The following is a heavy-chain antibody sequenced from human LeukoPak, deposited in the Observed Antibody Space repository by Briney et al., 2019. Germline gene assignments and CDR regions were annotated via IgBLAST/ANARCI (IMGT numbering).Heavy chain of an antibody. J-gene: IGHJ4*02. D-gene: IGHD1-26*01. CDR2: ISAYNGNT. V-gene: IGHV1-18*01. Sequence: ASVKVSCKASGYTFTSYGISWVRQAPGQGLEWMGWISAYNGNTNYAQKLQGRVTMTTDTSTSTAYMELRSLRSDDTAVYYCARDPSGSHETALSDYWGQGTLVTVSS. CDR3: ARDPSGSHETALSDY. CDR1: GYTFTSYG.